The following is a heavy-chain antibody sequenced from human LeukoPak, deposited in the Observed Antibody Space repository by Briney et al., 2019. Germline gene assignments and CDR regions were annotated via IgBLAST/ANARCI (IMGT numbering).Heavy chain of an antibody. Sequence: SETLSLTCTVSGYSISSGYYWGWIRQPPGKGLEWTGSIYHSGSTYYNPSLKSRVTISVDTSKNQFSLKLSSVTAADTAVYYCARDPKISSGYFSDYWGQGTLVTVSS. CDR1: GYSISSGYY. CDR3: ARDPKISSGYFSDY. J-gene: IGHJ4*02. CDR2: IYHSGST. D-gene: IGHD3-22*01. V-gene: IGHV4-38-2*02.